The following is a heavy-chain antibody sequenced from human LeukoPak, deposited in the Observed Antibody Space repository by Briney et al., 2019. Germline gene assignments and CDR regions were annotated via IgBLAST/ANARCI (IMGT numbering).Heavy chain of an antibody. Sequence: SQTLSLTCAVSGGSISSGGYSWSWIRQPPGKGLEWIGYIYHSGSTYYNPSLRSRVTISVDRSKNKCSLKLSSVTAADTAVYYCARDLLVPRRSDAFDIWGQGTMVTVSS. CDR3: ARDLLVPRRSDAFDI. D-gene: IGHD2-8*01. CDR2: IYHSGST. V-gene: IGHV4-30-2*01. J-gene: IGHJ3*02. CDR1: GGSISSGGYS.